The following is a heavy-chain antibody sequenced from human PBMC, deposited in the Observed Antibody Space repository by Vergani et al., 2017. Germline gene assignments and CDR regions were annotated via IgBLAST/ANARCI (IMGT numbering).Heavy chain of an antibody. Sequence: EVQLVESGGGLVQPGGSLRLSCAASGFTVSSNYMSWVRQAPGKGLEWVSVIYSGGSTYYADSVKGRFTISRHNSKNTLYLQMNCLRAEDTAVYYCARDRVDIVATTTYYYYYYGIDVWGQGTTVTVSS. CDR3: ARDRVDIVATTTYYYYYYGIDV. D-gene: IGHD5-12*01. J-gene: IGHJ6*02. V-gene: IGHV3-53*04. CDR2: IYSGGST. CDR1: GFTVSSNY.